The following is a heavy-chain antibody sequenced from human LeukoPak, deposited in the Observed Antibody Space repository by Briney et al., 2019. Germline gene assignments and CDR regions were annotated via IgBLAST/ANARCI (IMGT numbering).Heavy chain of an antibody. Sequence: SETLSLTCAVYGGSFSGYYWSWIRQPPGKGLEWIGSIHSSESIYSNPSLKSRVAMSVDTSSNQFSLKLSSVTAADTAVYYCASRGIAAAVGYFQHWGQGTLVTVSS. CDR2: IHSSESI. CDR3: ASRGIAAAVGYFQH. J-gene: IGHJ1*01. D-gene: IGHD6-13*01. CDR1: GGSFSGYY. V-gene: IGHV4-34*01.